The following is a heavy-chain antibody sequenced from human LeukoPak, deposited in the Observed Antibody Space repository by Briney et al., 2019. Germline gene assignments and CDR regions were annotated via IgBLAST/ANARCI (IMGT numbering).Heavy chain of an antibody. Sequence: ASVKVSCKASGYSFTSYSISWVRQAPGQGLEWMGWISADNGNTNFAQKLQGRVTMTTDTSTSTAYMQLRSLRSDDTAVYYCARSRITIFGVADYWGQGTLVTVSS. CDR3: ARSRITIFGVADY. V-gene: IGHV1-18*01. CDR1: GYSFTSYS. J-gene: IGHJ4*02. CDR2: ISADNGNT. D-gene: IGHD3-3*01.